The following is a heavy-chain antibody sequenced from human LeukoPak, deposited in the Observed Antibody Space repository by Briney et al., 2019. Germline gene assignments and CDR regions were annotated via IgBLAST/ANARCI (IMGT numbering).Heavy chain of an antibody. V-gene: IGHV3-23*01. J-gene: IGHJ4*02. CDR3: AISPTHGSGSYYKGNYFDY. D-gene: IGHD3-10*01. CDR2: ISGSGGSA. Sequence: QSGGSLRLSCAASGFTFSSYAMSWVRQAPGKGLEWVSAISGSGGSAYYADSVKGRFTISRDNSKNALYLQMNSLRAEDTAVYYCAISPTHGSGSYYKGNYFDYWGQGTLVTVSS. CDR1: GFTFSSYA.